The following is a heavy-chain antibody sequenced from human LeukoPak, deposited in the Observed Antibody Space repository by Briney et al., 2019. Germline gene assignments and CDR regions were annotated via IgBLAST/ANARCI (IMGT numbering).Heavy chain of an antibody. CDR2: IWYDGSNK. CDR3: ARDRGVGATPSYFDY. D-gene: IGHD1-26*01. V-gene: IGHV3-33*01. Sequence: PGGSLRLSCAASGFTFSSYGVHWVRQAPGKGLEWVAVIWYDGSNKHYADSVKGRFTISRDNSKNTLYLQMNSLRAEDTAVYYCARDRGVGATPSYFDYWGQGTLVTVSS. J-gene: IGHJ4*02. CDR1: GFTFSSYG.